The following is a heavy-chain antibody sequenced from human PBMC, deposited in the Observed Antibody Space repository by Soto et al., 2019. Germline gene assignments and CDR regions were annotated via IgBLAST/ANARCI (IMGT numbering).Heavy chain of an antibody. J-gene: IGHJ6*02. CDR3: ARVSDRPARLSNYYYGMDV. Sequence: SVKVSCKASGGTFSSYAISWVRQAPGQGLEWMGGIIPIFGTANYAQKFQGRVTITADESTSTAYMELSSLRSEDTAVYYWARVSDRPARLSNYYYGMDVGGQGTTVTVAS. D-gene: IGHD6-6*01. V-gene: IGHV1-69*13. CDR2: IIPIFGTA. CDR1: GGTFSSYA.